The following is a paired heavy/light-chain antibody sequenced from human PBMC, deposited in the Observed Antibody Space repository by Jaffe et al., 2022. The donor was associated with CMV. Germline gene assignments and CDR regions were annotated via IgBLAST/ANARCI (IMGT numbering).Light chain of an antibody. V-gene: IGKV2-28*01. J-gene: IGKJ2*01. Sequence: DIVMTQSPLSLPVTPGEPASISCRSSQSLLHSNGYNYLDWYLQKPGKSPQLLIYLGSNRASGVPDRFSGSGSGTDFTLKISRVEAEDVGVYYCMQALQTPDTFGQGTKLEIK. CDR3: MQALQTPDT. CDR2: LGS. CDR1: QSLLHSNGYNY.
Heavy chain of an antibody. CDR1: GGTFSSYA. CDR2: IIPIFGTA. CDR3: ARLGAYYYGSGFFSSYYYYGMDV. V-gene: IGHV1-69*01. J-gene: IGHJ6*02. Sequence: QVQLVQSGAEVKKPGSSVKVSCKASGGTFSSYAISWVRQAPGQGLEWMGGIIPIFGTANYAQKFQGRVTITADESTSTAYMELSSLRSEDTAVYYCARLGAYYYGSGFFSSYYYYGMDVWGQGTTVTVSS. D-gene: IGHD3-10*01.